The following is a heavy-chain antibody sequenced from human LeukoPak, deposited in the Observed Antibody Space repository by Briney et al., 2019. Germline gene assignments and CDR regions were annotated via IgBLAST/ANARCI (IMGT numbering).Heavy chain of an antibody. V-gene: IGHV3-23*01. CDR3: AKDRVGATRRDY. Sequence: GASLRLSCAASGFTFSSYAMGWVRQAPGKGLEWVSAISGSGGSTYYADSVKGRFTISRDNSKNTLYLQMNSLRAEDTAVYYCAKDRVGATRRDYWGQGTLVTVSS. CDR2: ISGSGGST. D-gene: IGHD1-26*01. CDR1: GFTFSSYA. J-gene: IGHJ4*02.